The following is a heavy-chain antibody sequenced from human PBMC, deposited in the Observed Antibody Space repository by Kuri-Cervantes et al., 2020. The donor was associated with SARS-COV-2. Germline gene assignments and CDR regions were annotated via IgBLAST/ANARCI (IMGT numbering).Heavy chain of an antibody. CDR1: GFTFSSYS. V-gene: IGHV3-21*01. Sequence: GESLKISCAASGFTFSSYSMNWVRQAPGKGLEWVSSISSSSYIYYADSVKGRFTISRDNAKNSLYLQMNSLRAEDTAVYYCARDPYHGGNPNWYFDLWGRGTLVTVSS. D-gene: IGHD4-23*01. CDR2: ISSSSYI. CDR3: ARDPYHGGNPNWYFDL. J-gene: IGHJ2*01.